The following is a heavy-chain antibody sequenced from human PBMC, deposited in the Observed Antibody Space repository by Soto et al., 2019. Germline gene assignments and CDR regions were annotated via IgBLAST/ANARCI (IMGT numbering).Heavy chain of an antibody. CDR2: IYFNEST. Sequence: LXRTCAVYGGSISSGCYYWTWIRLHPEKGLEWIGYIYFNESTSYYPSLKSRVTISVDTSRDQFYLRLRSVTAADTALYYYAREDSYGSGTYGFWGQGTLVTVSS. D-gene: IGHD3-10*01. J-gene: IGHJ4*02. CDR1: GGSISSGCYY. CDR3: AREDSYGSGTYGF. V-gene: IGHV4-31*02.